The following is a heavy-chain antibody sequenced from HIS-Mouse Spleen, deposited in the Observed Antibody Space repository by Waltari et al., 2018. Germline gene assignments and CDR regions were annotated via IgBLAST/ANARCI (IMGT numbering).Heavy chain of an antibody. CDR3: AREIPYSSSWYDWYFDL. V-gene: IGHV4-39*07. Sequence: QLQLQESGPGLVKPSATLSLTCTVSGASISSRSYYWGWIRQPPGKGLEWIWSIYYSGSTYYNPSLKSRVTISVDTSKNQFSLKLSSVTAADTAVYYCAREIPYSSSWYDWYFDLWGRGTLVTVSS. D-gene: IGHD6-13*01. J-gene: IGHJ2*01. CDR2: IYYSGST. CDR1: GASISSRSYY.